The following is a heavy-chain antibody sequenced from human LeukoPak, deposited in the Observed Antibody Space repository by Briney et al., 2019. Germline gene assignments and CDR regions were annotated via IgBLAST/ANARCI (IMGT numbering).Heavy chain of an antibody. V-gene: IGHV6-1*01. CDR2: TYYRSKWYN. D-gene: IGHD3-22*01. J-gene: IGHJ4*02. CDR3: ARDLVGGYYDSSGYKLTGNFDY. Sequence: QTLSLTCAISGDSVSSNSAAWNWIRQSPSRGLEWLGRTYYRSKWYNDYAVSVKSRITINPDTSKNQFSLQLNSVTPEDTAVYYCARDLVGGYYDSSGYKLTGNFDYWGQGTLVTVSS. CDR1: GDSVSSNSAA.